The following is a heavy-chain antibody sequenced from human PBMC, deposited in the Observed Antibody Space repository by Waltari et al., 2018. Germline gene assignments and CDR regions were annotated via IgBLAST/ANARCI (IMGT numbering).Heavy chain of an antibody. CDR2: ISSSSSAI. CDR3: ARHLRPYCVGDCYSGLAY. D-gene: IGHD2-21*01. J-gene: IGHJ4*02. V-gene: IGHV3-48*04. Sequence: EVHLVESGGGFVQPGGSLRLSCAASAFTFNIYTMSWVRPAPGKGLEWIADISSSSSAIYHADSVGGRFTISRDNAKNSLYLQMSSLRAEDTAVYYCARHLRPYCVGDCYSGLAYWGQGTLVTVSS. CDR1: AFTFNIYT.